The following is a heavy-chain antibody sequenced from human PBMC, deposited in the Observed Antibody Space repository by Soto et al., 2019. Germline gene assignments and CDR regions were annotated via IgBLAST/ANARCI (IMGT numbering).Heavy chain of an antibody. J-gene: IGHJ5*02. D-gene: IGHD4-4*01. CDR1: GGSISSGDYY. V-gene: IGHV4-30-4*08. CDR3: ARASISVLGWFDP. CDR2: IYYSGTT. Sequence: QVQLQESGPGLVEPSQTLSLTCTVSGGSISSGDYYWSWIRQPPGKGLEWLGYIYYSGTTTYNPSLRSRVTISIDTSKNQFSLKLSSVTAADTAVYYCARASISVLGWFDPWGQGTLATVSS.